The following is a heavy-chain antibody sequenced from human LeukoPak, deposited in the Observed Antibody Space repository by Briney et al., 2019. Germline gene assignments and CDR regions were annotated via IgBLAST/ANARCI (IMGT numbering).Heavy chain of an antibody. J-gene: IGHJ4*01. Sequence: GGSLRLSCAASGFTFSSYWMSWVRQAPGKGLEWVANIKQDGSEKYYVDSVKGRFTISRDNAKNSLYLQMNSLRAEDTAVYYCARGDQITTVRGVTPFDYWGHGTLVTVYS. CDR3: ARGDQITTVRGVTPFDY. CDR2: IKQDGSEK. CDR1: GFTFSSYW. V-gene: IGHV3-7*01. D-gene: IGHD3-10*01.